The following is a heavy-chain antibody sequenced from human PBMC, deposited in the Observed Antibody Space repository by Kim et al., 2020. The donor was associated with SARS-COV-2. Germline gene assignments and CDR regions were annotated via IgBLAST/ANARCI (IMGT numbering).Heavy chain of an antibody. V-gene: IGHV3-23*03. Sequence: GGSLRLSCAASGFTFSSYAMSWVRQAPGKGLEWVSVIYSGGSSTYYADSVKGRFTISRDNSKNTLYLQMNSLRAEDTAVYYCASEGVTTGQAFDIWGQGTMVTVSS. CDR1: GFTFSSYA. CDR2: IYSGGSST. D-gene: IGHD4-4*01. J-gene: IGHJ3*02. CDR3: ASEGVTTGQAFDI.